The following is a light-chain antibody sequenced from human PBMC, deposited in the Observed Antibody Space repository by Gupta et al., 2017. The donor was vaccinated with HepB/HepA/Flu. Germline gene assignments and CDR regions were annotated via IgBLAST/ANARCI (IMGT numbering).Light chain of an antibody. V-gene: IGKV3-11*01. CDR3: QQHNNWPPLT. Sequence: ETVLTQSPATLSLSPGQRATLSCRASQSVNSYLAWYQQKPGQAPRLLIYDASQRDTGIPARFSGSGYGKDLNLTISSREQEDFAVYYCQQHNNWPPLTFGRGTKVEI. J-gene: IGKJ4*01. CDR2: DAS. CDR1: QSVNSY.